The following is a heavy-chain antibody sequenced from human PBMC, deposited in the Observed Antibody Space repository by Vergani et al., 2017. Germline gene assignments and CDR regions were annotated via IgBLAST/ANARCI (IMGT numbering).Heavy chain of an antibody. CDR2: IYHTGSA. D-gene: IGHD4-11*01. V-gene: IGHV4-38-2*01. J-gene: IGHJ6*02. CDR3: ARHRGNYDRGGMDV. CDR1: AYYISSTYY. Sequence: QVQLQESGPGLVKPSEILSLTCAVSAYYISSTYYWGWIRQPPGKGLEWIGNIYHTGSAYYNTSLKSRVTISVDTSKNQFSLKLSSVTAADAAVYYCARHRGNYDRGGMDVWGQGTTVTVSS.